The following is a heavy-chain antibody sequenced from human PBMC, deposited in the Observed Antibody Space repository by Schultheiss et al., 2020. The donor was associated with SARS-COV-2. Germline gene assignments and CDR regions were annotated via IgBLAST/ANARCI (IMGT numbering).Heavy chain of an antibody. D-gene: IGHD6-6*01. J-gene: IGHJ6*02. Sequence: GESLKISCAASGFTFFTIAIFWVRQAPGKGLEWVGRIRNKADRYTTHYVASVKGRFTISRDNAKNSLYLQMNSLRAEDTAVYYCAKGGGAARPNYYYYGMDVWGQGTTVTVSS. CDR2: IRNKADRYTT. CDR1: GFTFFTIA. CDR3: AKGGGAARPNYYYYGMDV. V-gene: IGHV3-72*01.